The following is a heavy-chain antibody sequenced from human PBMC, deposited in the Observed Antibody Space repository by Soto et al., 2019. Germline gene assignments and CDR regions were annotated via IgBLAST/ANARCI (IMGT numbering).Heavy chain of an antibody. CDR1: GGSIRGGDYY. CDR3: ARLSSLYYNSDYGGYYFDY. Sequence: QVQLQESGPGLVKPSQTLSLTCTVSGGSIRGGDYYWSWIRQHPGKCLEWIGYIFYSGNSFYNPSLKSGVTISVDTSKNQFSLQLSSVTAADTAIYYCARLSSLYYNSDYGGYYFDYWGQGTLVSVSS. CDR2: IFYSGNS. D-gene: IGHD3-10*01. V-gene: IGHV4-31*03. J-gene: IGHJ4*02.